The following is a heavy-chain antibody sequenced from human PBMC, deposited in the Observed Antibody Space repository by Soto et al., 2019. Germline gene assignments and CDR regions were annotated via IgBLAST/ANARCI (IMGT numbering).Heavy chain of an antibody. J-gene: IGHJ4*02. CDR1: GFIFSGYW. CDR3: ARLLGGSGSFIDY. CDR2: INSDGSST. V-gene: IGHV3-74*03. D-gene: IGHD3-10*01. Sequence: EVQLVESGGGLVQPGGSLRLSCAASGFIFSGYWMHWVRRAPGKGLVWVSRINSDGSSTTYADSVKGRFTISRDNAKNTMYLQMNSLRAEHTAVYYCARLLGGSGSFIDYWGQGTLVTVSS.